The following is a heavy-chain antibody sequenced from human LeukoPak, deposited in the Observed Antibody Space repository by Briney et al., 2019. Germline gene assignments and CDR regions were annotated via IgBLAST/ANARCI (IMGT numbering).Heavy chain of an antibody. CDR2: ISAYNGNT. V-gene: IGHV1-18*01. CDR3: ARSMVRGVIISPSNWFDP. CDR1: GYSFTSYG. Sequence: GESLRISCKGSGYSFTSYGISWVRQAPGQGLEWMGWISAYNGNTNYAQKLQGRVTMTTDTSTSTAYMELRSLRSDDTAVYYCARSMVRGVIISPSNWFDPWGQGTLVTVSS. J-gene: IGHJ5*02. D-gene: IGHD3-10*01.